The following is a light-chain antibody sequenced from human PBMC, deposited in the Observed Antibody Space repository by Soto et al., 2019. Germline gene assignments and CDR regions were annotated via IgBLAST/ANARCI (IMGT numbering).Light chain of an antibody. CDR1: QGFRGD. V-gene: IGKV1-6*01. J-gene: IGKJ1*01. CDR3: IQDFISPLT. Sequence: AIQMTQSPSSLSASLGDRVTITCRASQGFRGDLGWYQQKPGKAPKLLISDTSTLQSGVPSRFSGRGSGTNFTLTISSLQPEDFATYYCIQDFISPLTVGQGTKVEL. CDR2: DTS.